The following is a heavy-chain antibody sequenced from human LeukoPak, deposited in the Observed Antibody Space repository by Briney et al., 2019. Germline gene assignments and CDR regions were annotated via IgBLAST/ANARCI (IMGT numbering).Heavy chain of an antibody. V-gene: IGHV3-30*02. D-gene: IGHD2-15*01. CDR3: AKDRAAAFDY. J-gene: IGHJ4*02. CDR1: GFTFSSYG. Sequence: GGSLRLSCAASGFTFSSYGMHWVRQAPGKGLEWVAFIRYDGTNKYYADSVKGRFTISRDNSKNTLYLRMNSLRAEDTAVYYCAKDRAAAFDYWGQGTLVTVSS. CDR2: IRYDGTNK.